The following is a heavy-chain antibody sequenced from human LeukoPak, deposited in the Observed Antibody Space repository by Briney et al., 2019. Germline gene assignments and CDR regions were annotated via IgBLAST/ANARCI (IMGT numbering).Heavy chain of an antibody. CDR3: ARGFEDYDFWSGYYTLLGFDY. CDR2: IKQDGSEK. Sequence: GGSLRPSCAASGFTFSSYWMSWVRQAPGKGLEWVANIKQDGSEKYYVDSVKGRFTISRDNAKNSLYLQMNSLRAEDTAVYCCARGFEDYDFWSGYYTLLGFDYWGQGTLVTVSS. J-gene: IGHJ4*02. D-gene: IGHD3-3*01. CDR1: GFTFSSYW. V-gene: IGHV3-7*01.